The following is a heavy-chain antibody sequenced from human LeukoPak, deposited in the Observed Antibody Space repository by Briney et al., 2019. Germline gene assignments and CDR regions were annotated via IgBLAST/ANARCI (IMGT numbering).Heavy chain of an antibody. J-gene: IGHJ6*03. Sequence: PGGSLRLSCVVSGFTFSDYGMNWVRQAPGKGLEWVSFIDSGSSIIHYADSVKGRFTISRDNSKNTLYLQMNSLRAEDTAVYYCARGWRWLQLSGDYYYMDVWGKGTTVTVSS. CDR1: GFTFSDYG. CDR3: ARGWRWLQLSGDYYYMDV. D-gene: IGHD5-24*01. CDR2: IDSGSSII. V-gene: IGHV3-48*01.